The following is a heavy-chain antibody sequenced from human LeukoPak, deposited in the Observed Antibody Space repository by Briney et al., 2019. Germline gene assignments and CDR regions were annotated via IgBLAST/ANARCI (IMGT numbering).Heavy chain of an antibody. CDR1: GFTFSSFG. CDR2: IRNDGSIK. Sequence: GGSLRLSCAASGFTFSSFGMYWVRQAPGKGLEWVAFIRNDGSIKYYADSVKGRFTISRDNSKNTLYLQMNSLRAEDTAVYYCTRDHITSWQIDFWGQGTMVTVSS. CDR3: TRDHITSWQIDF. J-gene: IGHJ4*02. D-gene: IGHD2-2*01. V-gene: IGHV3-30*02.